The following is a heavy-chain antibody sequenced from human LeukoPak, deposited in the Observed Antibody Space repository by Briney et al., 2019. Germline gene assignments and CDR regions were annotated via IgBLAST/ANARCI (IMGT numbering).Heavy chain of an antibody. CDR3: ARGRITKYNWFDP. Sequence: SETLSLTCAVYGGSFSGYYWSWIRQPPGKGLDWIGEINHSGSTNYNPSLKSRVTISVDTSKNQFSLKLSSVTAADTAVYYCARGRITKYNWFDPWGQGTLVTVSS. CDR1: GGSFSGYY. V-gene: IGHV4-34*01. D-gene: IGHD1-1*01. J-gene: IGHJ5*02. CDR2: INHSGST.